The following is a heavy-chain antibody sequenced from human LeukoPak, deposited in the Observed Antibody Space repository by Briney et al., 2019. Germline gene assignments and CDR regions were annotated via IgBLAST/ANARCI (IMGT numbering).Heavy chain of an antibody. V-gene: IGHV3-30*02. J-gene: IGHJ4*02. D-gene: IGHD3-10*01. CDR1: GFTFSSYG. Sequence: GGSLRLSCAASGFTFSSYGMHWVRQAPGKGLEWVAFIRYDGSNKYYADSVKGRFTISGDNSKNTLYLQMNSLRAEDTAVYYCALPSLNYLGFGDPSIDYWGQGTLVTVSS. CDR2: IRYDGSNK. CDR3: ALPSLNYLGFGDPSIDY.